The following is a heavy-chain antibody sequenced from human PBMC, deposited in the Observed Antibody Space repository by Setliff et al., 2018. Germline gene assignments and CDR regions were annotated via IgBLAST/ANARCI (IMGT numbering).Heavy chain of an antibody. Sequence: ASVKVSCKASGYTFTGHYIHWVRQAPGQGLEWMGWINPRTGVTNYAQKFKGRVTMTRDTSITTVYMDLSSLESDDTAVYYCARGTDYHGSGSYWAKDVWGKGTTVTVSS. CDR3: ARGTDYHGSGSYWAKDV. V-gene: IGHV1-2*02. CDR1: GYTFTGHY. CDR2: INPRTGVT. J-gene: IGHJ6*04. D-gene: IGHD3-10*01.